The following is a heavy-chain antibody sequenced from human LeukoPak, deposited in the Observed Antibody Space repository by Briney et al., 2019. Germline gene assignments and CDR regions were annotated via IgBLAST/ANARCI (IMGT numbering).Heavy chain of an antibody. CDR3: ARYDYVWGSFDY. CDR1: GGSISSYY. Sequence: PSETLSLTCTVSGGSISSYYWSRIRQPPGKGLEWIGYIYYSGSTNYNPSLKSRVTISVDTSKNQFSLKLSSVTAADTAVYYCARYDYVWGSFDYWGQGTLVTVSS. CDR2: IYYSGST. J-gene: IGHJ4*02. D-gene: IGHD3-16*01. V-gene: IGHV4-59*01.